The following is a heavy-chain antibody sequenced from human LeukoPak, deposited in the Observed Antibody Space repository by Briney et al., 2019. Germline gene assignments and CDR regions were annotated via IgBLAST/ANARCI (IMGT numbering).Heavy chain of an antibody. D-gene: IGHD3-22*01. J-gene: IGHJ4*02. Sequence: PSETLSLTCTVSGGSISNSTSYWGWIRQPPGKGLEWVGIMYYSGTAHYNPSLRSRVTISGDTSKNQFSLRLSSVTAADTAVYFCARGEYMVVVLTPFDYWGQGSLVTVSS. CDR2: MYYSGTA. V-gene: IGHV4-39*07. CDR1: GGSISNSTSY. CDR3: ARGEYMVVVLTPFDY.